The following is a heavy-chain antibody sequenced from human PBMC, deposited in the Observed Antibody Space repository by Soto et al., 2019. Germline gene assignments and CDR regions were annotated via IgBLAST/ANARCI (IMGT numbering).Heavy chain of an antibody. CDR2: IREDGSEK. V-gene: IGHV3-7*01. Sequence: EVQLVESGGGLVQPGGSLRLSCAASGFTFSDFSMSWVRQAPGRGLEWVANIREDGSEKYYVDSVKGRFTISRDNAKKSLYLQMDSLRAEDTVVYYCAGYERHPADWGQGTLVTVSA. CDR3: AGYERHPAD. D-gene: IGHD6-13*01. CDR1: GFTFSDFS. J-gene: IGHJ4*02.